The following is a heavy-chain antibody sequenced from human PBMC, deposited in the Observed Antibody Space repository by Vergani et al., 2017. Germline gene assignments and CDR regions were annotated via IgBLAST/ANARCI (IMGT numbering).Heavy chain of an antibody. V-gene: IGHV4-59*11. D-gene: IGHD3-16*01. Sequence: QVQLQESGPGLVKPSETLSLTCTVSGGSISSHYWSWIRQPPGKGLEWIGYIYYSGSTKYNPSLKSRVTISVDTSKNQFSLKLSSVTAADTAVYYCARDIDDYVAGVWGQGTLVTVSS. CDR2: IYYSGST. CDR1: GGSISSHY. J-gene: IGHJ4*02. CDR3: ARDIDDYVAGV.